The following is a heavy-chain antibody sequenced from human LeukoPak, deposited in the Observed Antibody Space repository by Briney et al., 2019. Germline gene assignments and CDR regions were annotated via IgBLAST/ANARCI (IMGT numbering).Heavy chain of an antibody. D-gene: IGHD3-9*01. J-gene: IGHJ6*02. CDR1: GFTFSSYA. CDR3: ARDPTYYDILTGYDHYYYYGMDV. CDR2: ISSSSSSYI. V-gene: IGHV3-21*01. Sequence: GGSLRLSCAASGFTFSSYAMSWVRQAPGKGLEWVSSISSSSSSYIYYADSVKGRFTISRDNAKNSLYLQMNSLRAEDTAVYYCARDPTYYDILTGYDHYYYYGMDVWGQGTTVTVSS.